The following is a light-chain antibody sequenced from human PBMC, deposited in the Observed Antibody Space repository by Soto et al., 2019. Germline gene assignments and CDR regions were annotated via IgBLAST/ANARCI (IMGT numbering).Light chain of an antibody. Sequence: VLTQSPATLSLSPGERATLSCRASQSVSSYLAWYQQKPGQAPRLLIYDTSNRATGVPARFSGSGSGTDFTLNISSLEPEDFAVYYCQQRNNWPAISFGQGTRLEIK. CDR2: DTS. CDR3: QQRNNWPAIS. J-gene: IGKJ5*01. CDR1: QSVSSY. V-gene: IGKV3-11*01.